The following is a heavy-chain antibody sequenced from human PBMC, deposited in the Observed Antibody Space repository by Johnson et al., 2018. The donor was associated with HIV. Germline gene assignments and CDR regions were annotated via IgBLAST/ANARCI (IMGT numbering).Heavy chain of an antibody. CDR2: ISSSGSVI. CDR1: GFTFSDYY. D-gene: IGHD3-22*01. CDR3: ARATFYYDTSGYLTRPRAFDI. Sequence: QMLLVESGGGLVKPGGSLRLSCVASGFTFSDYYMSWIRQAPGKGLEWVSYISSSGSVIYSADSVKGRFTISRDNAKNSLYLQMNSLRAEDSALYYCARATFYYDTSGYLTRPRAFDIWGQGTMVTVSS. V-gene: IGHV3-11*01. J-gene: IGHJ3*02.